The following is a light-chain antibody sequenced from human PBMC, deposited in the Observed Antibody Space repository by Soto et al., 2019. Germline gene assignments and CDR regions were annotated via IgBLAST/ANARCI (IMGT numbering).Light chain of an antibody. J-gene: IGLJ1*01. CDR3: CSYAGSYTYV. CDR1: SSDVGGTNY. Sequence: QSALTQPRSVSGSPGQSVTVSCTGTSSDVGGTNYVSWYQQHPGKAPTLLIFDVTKRPSGVPDRFSGSKSGNTASLTISGLQSEDEADYYCCSYAGSYTYVFGTGTKLTVL. CDR2: DVT. V-gene: IGLV2-11*01.